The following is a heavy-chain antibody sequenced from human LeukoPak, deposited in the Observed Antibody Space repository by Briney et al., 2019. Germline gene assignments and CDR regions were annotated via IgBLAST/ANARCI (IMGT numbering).Heavy chain of an antibody. V-gene: IGHV3-74*01. Sequence: GALRLSCAASGIIFSNYWMHWVRQAPGKGLVWVSRINRDGSSTSYADSVKGRFTISRDNAKNTLYLQMNSLRAEDTAVYYCARGGGYSYGSFDYWGQGTLVTVSS. CDR3: ARGGGYSYGSFDY. D-gene: IGHD5-18*01. CDR1: GIIFSNYW. J-gene: IGHJ4*02. CDR2: INRDGSST.